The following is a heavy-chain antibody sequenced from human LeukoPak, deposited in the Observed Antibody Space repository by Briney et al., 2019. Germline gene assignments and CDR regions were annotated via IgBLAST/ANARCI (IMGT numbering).Heavy chain of an antibody. CDR1: GFTFEDYA. J-gene: IGHJ6*02. CDR2: ITWDGDST. D-gene: IGHD3-10*01. CDR3: AKDIGDGGDYYYYYGMDV. Sequence: GGSLRLSCAASGFTFEDYAMHWVRQAPGKGLDWVSLITWDGDSTYYADSVKGRFTISRDNSKNSLYLQMNSLRAEDTALYYCAKDIGDGGDYYYYYGMDVWGQGTTVTVSS. V-gene: IGHV3-43D*03.